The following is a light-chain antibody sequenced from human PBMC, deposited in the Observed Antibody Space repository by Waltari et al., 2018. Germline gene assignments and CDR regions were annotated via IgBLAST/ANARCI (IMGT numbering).Light chain of an antibody. V-gene: IGKV2-40*01. CDR3: VQAIAFPWT. CDR2: GGS. Sequence: DVVMTQTPLSLPITPGEPASISCRSSQSLLHSNGNTYFHWYLQKPGQSPQLLIYGGSNRASGGPDRFSGSGSGTDFTLKISKVEAEDVGVYYCVQAIAFPWTFGQGTKVEIK. J-gene: IGKJ1*01. CDR1: QSLLHSNGNTY.